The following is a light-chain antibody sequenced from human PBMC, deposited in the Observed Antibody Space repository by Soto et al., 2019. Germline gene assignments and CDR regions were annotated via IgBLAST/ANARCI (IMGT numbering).Light chain of an antibody. CDR1: QSVSSN. J-gene: IGKJ1*01. CDR2: GAS. V-gene: IGKV3-15*01. CDR3: QQYNNWWT. Sequence: EIVMTQSPATLSVSPGERATLSCRASQSVSSNLAWYQQKPGQAPRLLIYGASTRAPGIPASFSGSWSGTDFTLTISSLQSEDFAVYYCQQYNNWWTFGQGTKVEIK.